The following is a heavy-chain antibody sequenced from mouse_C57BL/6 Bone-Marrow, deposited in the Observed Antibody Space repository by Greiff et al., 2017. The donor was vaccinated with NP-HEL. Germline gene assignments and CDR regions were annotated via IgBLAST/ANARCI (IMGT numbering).Heavy chain of an antibody. CDR3: AGITTVVATNWYFDV. V-gene: IGHV14-3*01. CDR2: IDPANGNT. J-gene: IGHJ1*03. Sequence: VQLQQSVAELVRPGASVKLSCTASGFNIKNTYMHWVKQRPEQGLEWIGRIDPANGNTKYAPKFQGKATITADTSSNTAYLQLSSLTSEDTAIYYCAGITTVVATNWYFDVWGTGTTVTVSS. D-gene: IGHD1-1*01. CDR1: GFNIKNTY.